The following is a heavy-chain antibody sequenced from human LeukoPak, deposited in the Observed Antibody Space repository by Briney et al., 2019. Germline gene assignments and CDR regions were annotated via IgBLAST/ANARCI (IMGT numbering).Heavy chain of an antibody. CDR1: GFTFSSYA. CDR3: ASHYGEYDY. CDR2: ISYDGSNK. D-gene: IGHD4-17*01. Sequence: PGGSLRLSCAASGFTFSSYAMHWVRQAPGKGLEWVAVISYDGSNKYYADSVKGRFTISRDNSKNTLYLQMNSLRAEDTAVYYCASHYGEYDYWGQGTLVTVSS. V-gene: IGHV3-30-3*01. J-gene: IGHJ4*02.